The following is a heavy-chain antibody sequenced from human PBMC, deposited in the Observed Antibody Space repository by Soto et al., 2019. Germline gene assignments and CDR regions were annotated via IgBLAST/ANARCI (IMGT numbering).Heavy chain of an antibody. Sequence: SETLSLTCTVSGDSISSDSYYWGWIRQPPGKGLEWIGSIYYSTSAYYNPSGSTYYNPSLKSRVTISIDTSKNHFSLKLSSVTATDTAVYYCVRHKDRNCFDPWGQGTLVTVSS. CDR1: GDSISSDSYY. CDR3: VRHKDRNCFDP. J-gene: IGHJ5*02. V-gene: IGHV4-39*01. CDR2: IYYSTSAYYNPSGST.